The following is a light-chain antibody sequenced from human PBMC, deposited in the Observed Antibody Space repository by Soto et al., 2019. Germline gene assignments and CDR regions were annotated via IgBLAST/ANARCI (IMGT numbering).Light chain of an antibody. CDR3: QQDYNLRT. Sequence: EIVMTQSPATLSLSPGERETLSCRASQSVSSSYLSWYQQKPGQAPRLLIYGASTRATGIPARFSGSGSGTDFTLTISSLQPEDFAVYYGQQDYNLRTFGQGTKVDIK. CDR1: QSVSSSY. CDR2: GAS. J-gene: IGKJ1*01. V-gene: IGKV3D-7*01.